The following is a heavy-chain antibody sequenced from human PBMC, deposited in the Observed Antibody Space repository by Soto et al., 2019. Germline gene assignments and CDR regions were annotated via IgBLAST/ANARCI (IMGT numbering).Heavy chain of an antibody. V-gene: IGHV1-69*01. CDR3: ARVGYCNTTNCLFYYYHYGMDV. CDR1: GDSFNSYA. Sequence: QVQLVQSGAEVKKPGSSVKVSCKASGDSFNSYAIIWVRQAPGQGLEWMGGIMPIFHTANHAQKFQARVTMTADESASTAYMELSGLRSEDTDVYYCARVGYCNTTNCLFYYYHYGMDVWGQGTTVTVS. J-gene: IGHJ6*02. D-gene: IGHD2-2*01. CDR2: IMPIFHTA.